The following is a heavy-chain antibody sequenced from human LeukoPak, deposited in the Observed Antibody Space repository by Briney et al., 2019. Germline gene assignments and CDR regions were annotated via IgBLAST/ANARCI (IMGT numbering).Heavy chain of an antibody. Sequence: GGSLRLSCAASGFTFSSYWMSWVRQAPGKGLEWVANIKQDGSEKYYVDSVKGRFTISRDNAKNSLYLQMNSLRVEDTAVYYCAKDDYYDTSGYRDWGQGTLVTVSS. CDR2: IKQDGSEK. CDR3: AKDDYYDTSGYRD. CDR1: GFTFSSYW. V-gene: IGHV3-7*01. D-gene: IGHD3-22*01. J-gene: IGHJ4*02.